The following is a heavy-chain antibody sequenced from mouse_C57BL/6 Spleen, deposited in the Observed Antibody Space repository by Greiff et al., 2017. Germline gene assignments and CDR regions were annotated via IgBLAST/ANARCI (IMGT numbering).Heavy chain of an antibody. Sequence: QVQLQQPGAELVRPGSSVKLSCKASGYTFTSYWMHWVKQRPIPGLEWIGNIDPSDSETHYNQKFKDKATLTVDKSSSTAYMQLSSLTSEDSAVYYCARGGYGSSYEGDYWGQGTTLTVSS. CDR2: IDPSDSET. V-gene: IGHV1-52*01. CDR1: GYTFTSYW. J-gene: IGHJ2*01. CDR3: ARGGYGSSYEGDY. D-gene: IGHD1-1*01.